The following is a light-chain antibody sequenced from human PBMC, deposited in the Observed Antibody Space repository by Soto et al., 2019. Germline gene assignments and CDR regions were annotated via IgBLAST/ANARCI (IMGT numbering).Light chain of an antibody. CDR1: TSNIGSDT. V-gene: IGLV1-44*01. Sequence: QSVLTQPPSASETPGQRVTISCSGSTSNIGSDTVNWYQQLPGTAPKLLIYRNTQRPSGVPDRFSGSKSGASASLAISGLQSEDEADYYCASWDDSLDVVVFGGGTKVTVL. J-gene: IGLJ2*01. CDR3: ASWDDSLDVVV. CDR2: RNT.